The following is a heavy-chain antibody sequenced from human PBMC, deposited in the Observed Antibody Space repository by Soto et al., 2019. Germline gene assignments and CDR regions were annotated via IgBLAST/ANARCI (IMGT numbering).Heavy chain of an antibody. J-gene: IGHJ4*02. CDR1: GYIFTKYG. V-gene: IGHV1-18*01. Sequence: QVQLVQSGAEVKKPGASVKVSCKASGYIFTKYGISWVRQAPGQGLEWMGWISAYNGNTDYAQKVQGRVTMTTDTSTSRAYMELMSLTSDDTAVDYCARAAPPVTTGGPDYCGQGSPVTVSS. CDR2: ISAYNGNT. CDR3: ARAAPPVTTGGPDY. D-gene: IGHD4-17*01.